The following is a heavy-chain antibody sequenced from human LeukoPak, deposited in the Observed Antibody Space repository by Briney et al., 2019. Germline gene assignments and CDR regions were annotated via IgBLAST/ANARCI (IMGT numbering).Heavy chain of an antibody. V-gene: IGHV4-59*01. Sequence: PSETLSLICTVSGGSISSYYWSWLRQPPGKGLEWIGYIYYSGSTNYNPSLKSRVTISVDTSKNQFSLKLSSVTAADTAVYYCGSGAAAGSYFDYWGQGTLVTVSS. J-gene: IGHJ4*02. CDR3: GSGAAAGSYFDY. CDR2: IYYSGST. D-gene: IGHD6-13*01. CDR1: GGSISSYY.